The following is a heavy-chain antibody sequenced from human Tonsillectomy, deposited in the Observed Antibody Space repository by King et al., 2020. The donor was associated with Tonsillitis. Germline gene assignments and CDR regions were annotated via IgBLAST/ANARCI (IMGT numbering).Heavy chain of an antibody. Sequence: VQLVESGGGLVQPGGSLRLSCAASGFSVSNNYMNWVRQAPGKGLEWVSVIYSGGSTYYADSVKGRFTISRDNSKNTLYLQVNSLRAEDTAVYYCARGDDTALGYWGQGTLVTVSS. V-gene: IGHV3-66*01. CDR3: ARGDDTALGY. J-gene: IGHJ4*02. D-gene: IGHD2-21*02. CDR2: IYSGGST. CDR1: GFSVSNNY.